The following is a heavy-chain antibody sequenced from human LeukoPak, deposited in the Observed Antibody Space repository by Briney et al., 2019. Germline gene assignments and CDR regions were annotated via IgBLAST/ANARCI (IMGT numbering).Heavy chain of an antibody. D-gene: IGHD5-18*01. J-gene: IGHJ5*02. Sequence: ASVKVSCKASGYTFTSYAMNWVRQAPGQGLEWMGWINTNTGNPTYAQGFTGRFVFSLDTSVSTAYLQISSLKAEDTAVYYCARDHIKASNAKDTAMVLNWFDPWGQGTLVTVSS. V-gene: IGHV7-4-1*02. CDR3: ARDHIKASNAKDTAMVLNWFDP. CDR2: INTNTGNP. CDR1: GYTFTSYA.